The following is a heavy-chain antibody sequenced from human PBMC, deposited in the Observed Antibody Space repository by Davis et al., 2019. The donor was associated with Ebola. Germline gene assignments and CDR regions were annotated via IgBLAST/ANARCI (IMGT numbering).Heavy chain of an antibody. CDR1: GFTFSSYS. Sequence: GESLKISCAASGFTFSSYSMNWVRQAPGKGLEWVSYISSSSSTIYYADSVKGRFTISRDNSKNTLYLQMNGLRAEDTAIYYCVKDTSNIWFDIWGQGTMVTVSS. CDR2: ISSSSSTI. D-gene: IGHD2/OR15-2a*01. J-gene: IGHJ3*02. V-gene: IGHV3-48*01. CDR3: VKDTSNIWFDI.